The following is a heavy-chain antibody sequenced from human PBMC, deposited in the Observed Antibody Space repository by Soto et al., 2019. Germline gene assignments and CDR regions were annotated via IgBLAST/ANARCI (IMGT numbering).Heavy chain of an antibody. J-gene: IGHJ6*02. V-gene: IGHV4-31*03. CDR2: IYYSGST. Sequence: SETLSLTCTVSGGSISSGGFYWSWIRQHPGKGLEWIGYIYYSGSTYYNPSLKSRVTISVDTSKNQFSLKLNSVTAADTAVYYCARTITVFRVAVYNMDVWGQGTTVTVSS. D-gene: IGHD3-3*01. CDR3: ARTITVFRVAVYNMDV. CDR1: GGSISSGGFY.